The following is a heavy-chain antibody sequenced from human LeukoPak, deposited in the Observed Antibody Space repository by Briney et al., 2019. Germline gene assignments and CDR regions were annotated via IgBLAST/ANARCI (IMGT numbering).Heavy chain of an antibody. Sequence: SETLSLTCAVYGGSFSGYYWIWIRQPPGKGLEWIGEITDSGSTNYNPSLKSRVTISVDRSRNQFSLKLSSVTAADTAVYFCARKGPLRDNIPFMDDWGEGTTVTVSS. CDR3: ARKGPLRDNIPFMDD. V-gene: IGHV4-34*01. CDR2: ITDSGST. J-gene: IGHJ6*03. D-gene: IGHD5/OR15-5a*01. CDR1: GGSFSGYY.